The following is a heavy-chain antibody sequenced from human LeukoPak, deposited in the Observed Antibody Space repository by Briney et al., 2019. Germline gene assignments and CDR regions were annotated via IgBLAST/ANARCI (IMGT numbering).Heavy chain of an antibody. CDR1: GFTFSSYA. CDR3: ASLAAADTW. V-gene: IGHV3-30-3*01. Sequence: GGSLRLSCAASGFTFSSYAMRWVRQAPGKGLEWVAVISYDGSNKYYADSVKGRFTISRDNSKNTLYLQMNSLRAEDTAVYYCASLAAADTWWGQGTLVTVSS. D-gene: IGHD6-13*01. J-gene: IGHJ4*02. CDR2: ISYDGSNK.